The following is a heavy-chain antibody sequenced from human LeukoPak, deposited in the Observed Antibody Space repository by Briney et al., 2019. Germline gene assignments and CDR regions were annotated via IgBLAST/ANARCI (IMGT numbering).Heavy chain of an antibody. CDR2: IWYDGSNK. CDR1: GFTYSSYW. V-gene: IGHV3-33*08. Sequence: GGSLRLSCAASGFTYSSYWMHWVRQAPGKGLEWVAVIWYDGSNKYYADSVKGRFTISRDNSKNTLFLQINSLRPEDTAVYYCARVDDLDAFDIWGQGTLVTVSS. J-gene: IGHJ3*02. CDR3: ARVDDLDAFDI. D-gene: IGHD2-2*03.